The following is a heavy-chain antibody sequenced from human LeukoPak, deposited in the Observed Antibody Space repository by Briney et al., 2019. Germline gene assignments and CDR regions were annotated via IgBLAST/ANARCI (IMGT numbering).Heavy chain of an antibody. CDR1: GYTFTSYD. CDR2: INPSGGST. J-gene: IGHJ4*02. V-gene: IGHV1-46*03. D-gene: IGHD6-6*01. Sequence: ASVKVSCKASGYTFTSYDINWVRQAPGQGLEWMGIINPSGGSTSYAQKFQGRVAMTRDTSTSTVYMELSSLRSEDTAVYYCARVRSHGSSSAFDYWGQGTLVTVSS. CDR3: ARVRSHGSSSAFDY.